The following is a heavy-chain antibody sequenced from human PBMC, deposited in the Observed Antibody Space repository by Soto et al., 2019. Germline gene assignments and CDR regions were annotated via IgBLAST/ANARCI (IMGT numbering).Heavy chain of an antibody. CDR2: IDWDDDK. V-gene: IGHV2-70*11. D-gene: IGHD6-19*01. CDR1: GFSLSTSGMC. CDR3: ARIFSGSSGGDHTFDY. J-gene: IGHJ4*02. Sequence: SGPTLVNPTQTLTLTCTFSGFSLSTSGMCVSWIRQPPGKALEWLARIDWDDDKYYSTSLKTRLTISKDTSKNQVVLTMTNMDPGDTATFYCARIFSGSSGGDHTFDYWGQETLVTVSS.